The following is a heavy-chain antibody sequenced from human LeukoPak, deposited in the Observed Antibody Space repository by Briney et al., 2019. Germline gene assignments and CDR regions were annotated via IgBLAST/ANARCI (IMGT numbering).Heavy chain of an antibody. D-gene: IGHD7-27*01. V-gene: IGHV3-7*01. CDR2: IKEDGTQK. Sequence: GGSLRLSCAASGFTFNKSWMSWVRQAPGKGPEWVANIKEDGTQKYYVDSVKGRFTISRDNAENSLYLQMNSLRDEDTAVYYCAKTGERDYWGRGTLVTVSS. CDR3: AKTGERDY. J-gene: IGHJ4*02. CDR1: GFTFNKSW.